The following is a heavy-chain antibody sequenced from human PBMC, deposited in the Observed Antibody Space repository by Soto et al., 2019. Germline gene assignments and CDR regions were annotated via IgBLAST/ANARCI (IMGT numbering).Heavy chain of an antibody. V-gene: IGHV1-3*01. CDR1: GYTFTSYA. J-gene: IGHJ6*03. Sequence: QVQLVQSGAEVKKPGASVKVSCKASGYTFTSYAMHWVRQAPGQRLEWMGWINAGNGNTKYSQKFQGRVTITRDTSASTAYMELSSLRSEDTAMYYCARSGATTNYYYYYYMDVWGKGTTVTVSS. D-gene: IGHD5-12*01. CDR2: INAGNGNT. CDR3: ARSGATTNYYYYYYMDV.